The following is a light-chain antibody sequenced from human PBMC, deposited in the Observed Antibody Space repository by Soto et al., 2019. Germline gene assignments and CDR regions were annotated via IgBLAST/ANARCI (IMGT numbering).Light chain of an antibody. CDR1: QTISSW. Sequence: DIQMTQSPSTLSGSVGDRVTITCRASQTISSWLAWYQQKPGKAPKLLIYKASTLKSGVPSRFSGSGSGTEFTLTISSLQPEDFAVYFCQQYVSSPMYTFGQGTKLEIK. CDR3: QQYVSSPMYT. J-gene: IGKJ2*01. V-gene: IGKV1-5*03. CDR2: KAS.